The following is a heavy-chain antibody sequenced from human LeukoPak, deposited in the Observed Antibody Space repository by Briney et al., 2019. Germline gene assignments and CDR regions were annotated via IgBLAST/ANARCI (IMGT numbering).Heavy chain of an antibody. CDR2: ISYDGNNK. CDR3: AKDGVEQRLAYYFDY. D-gene: IGHD6-19*01. J-gene: IGHJ4*02. Sequence: PGRSLRLSCAASGFTFSSYGMHWVRQAPGKGLEWVAAISYDGNNKYYADSVKGRLTISRDNSKNTLYVQMNSLRAEDTALYYCAKDGVEQRLAYYFDYWGQGALVTVSS. CDR1: GFTFSSYG. V-gene: IGHV3-30*18.